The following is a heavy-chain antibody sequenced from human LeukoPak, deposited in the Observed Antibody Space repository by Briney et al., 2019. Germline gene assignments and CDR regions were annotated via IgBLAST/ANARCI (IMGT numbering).Heavy chain of an antibody. CDR2: INWNGGST. CDR3: ARKGYCSSTSCWDFDY. D-gene: IGHD2-2*01. V-gene: IGHV3-20*04. J-gene: IGHJ4*02. Sequence: GGSLRLSCVASGFTFDDYGMSWVRQAPGKGLEWVSGINWNGGSTGYADSVKGRFTISRDNAKNSLYLQMNSLRAEDTALYYCARKGYCSSTSCWDFDYWGQGTLVTVSS. CDR1: GFTFDDYG.